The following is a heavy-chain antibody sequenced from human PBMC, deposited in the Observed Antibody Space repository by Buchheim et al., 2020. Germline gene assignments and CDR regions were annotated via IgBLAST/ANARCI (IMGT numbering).Heavy chain of an antibody. CDR2: INHSGST. J-gene: IGHJ6*02. D-gene: IGHD6-19*01. Sequence: QVQLQQWGAGLLKPSETLSLTCAVYGGSFSGYYWSWIRQPPGKGLEWIGEINHSGSTNYNPSLKSRVTISVDTSRTQFSLKLSSVTAADTAVYYCARGSKYSSGWRHYYYGMDVWGQGTT. CDR1: GGSFSGYY. V-gene: IGHV4-34*01. CDR3: ARGSKYSSGWRHYYYGMDV.